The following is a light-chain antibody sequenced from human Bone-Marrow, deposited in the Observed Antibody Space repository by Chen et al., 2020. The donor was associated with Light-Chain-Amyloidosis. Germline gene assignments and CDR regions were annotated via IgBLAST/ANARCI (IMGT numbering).Light chain of an antibody. CDR2: AVS. Sequence: QSALTQPASVSGSPGQSITISCTGTSGDVGTYNYVSWYQQHPGKAPKVMIYAVSTRPSGVSNRFSGSTSGNTASLTISGLQAEYEADYYCSSFTSSSSYVFGPGTKVTVL. V-gene: IGLV2-14*01. CDR3: SSFTSSSSYV. J-gene: IGLJ1*01. CDR1: SGDVGTYNY.